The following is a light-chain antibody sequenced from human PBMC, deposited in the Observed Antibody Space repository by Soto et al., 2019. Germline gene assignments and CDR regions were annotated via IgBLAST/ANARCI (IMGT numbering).Light chain of an antibody. V-gene: IGKV1-5*03. CDR2: KAS. CDR1: QTVSKW. CDR3: QQYHSFHMYS. Sequence: DIQMTQSPSTLSASVGDRVTITCRASQTVSKWLAWYQQKAGKAPKLLIYKASVLGFGVPSRFSGSGFGTEFTLTITDLQPDDFATYYCQQYHSFHMYSFGQGTKLEI. J-gene: IGKJ2*03.